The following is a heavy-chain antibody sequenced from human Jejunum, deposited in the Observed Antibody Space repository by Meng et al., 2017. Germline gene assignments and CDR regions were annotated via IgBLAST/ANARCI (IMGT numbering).Heavy chain of an antibody. J-gene: IGHJ5*02. V-gene: IGHV6-1*01. CDR3: ARDESRLLRS. CDR2: TYYRSKWYS. CDR1: RDSVSSTRAA. Sequence: QAQLQRSGPGLVKPSQTLSCTCAISRDSVSSTRAAWHWIRQSPSRGLEWLGRTYYRSKWYSDYAVSVKSRITINTDTSKNQLSLQLNSVTPEDTAVYYCARDESRLLRSWGQGTLVTVSS. D-gene: IGHD3-22*01.